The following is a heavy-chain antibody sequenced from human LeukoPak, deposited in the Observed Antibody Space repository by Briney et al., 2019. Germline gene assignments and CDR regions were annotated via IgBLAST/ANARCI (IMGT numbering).Heavy chain of an antibody. CDR3: ARSGMGDYNLFEVAA. CDR2: IYPGDSDT. J-gene: IGHJ5*02. D-gene: IGHD1-1*01. V-gene: IGHV5-51*01. Sequence: GESLKISCKGSGYSFTSYWIGWVRQMPGKGLEWMGIIYPGDSDTRYSPSFQGQVTISADKSISTAYLQWSSLKASDTAMYYCARSGMGDYNLFEVAAWGQGTLVTVSS. CDR1: GYSFTSYW.